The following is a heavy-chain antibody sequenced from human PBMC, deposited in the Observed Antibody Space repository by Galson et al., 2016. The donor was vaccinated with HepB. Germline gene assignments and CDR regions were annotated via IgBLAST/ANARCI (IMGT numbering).Heavy chain of an antibody. J-gene: IGHJ4*02. CDR2: INPNGDTT. CDR1: GFTNDY. V-gene: IGHV1-46*01. CDR3: ARGGGIEEWLPLDY. D-gene: IGHD6-13*01. Sequence: SVKVSCKASGFTNDYIHWVRQAPGQGPEWMGIINPNGDTTTYAQKFQDRVSMTRDTSTSTVYMELSSLRSEDTAVYYCARGGGIEEWLPLDYWGQGTLVTVSS.